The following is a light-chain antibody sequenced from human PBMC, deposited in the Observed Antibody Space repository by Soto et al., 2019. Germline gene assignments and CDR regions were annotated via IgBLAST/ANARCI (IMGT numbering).Light chain of an antibody. CDR1: QSVSNNY. CDR3: QQYGGSLPIT. CDR2: DAS. Sequence: TLSLSPVERATLSCRAIQSVSNNYLAWYQQKPGQAPRLLIYDASSRATGIPDRFSGSGSGTDFTLTISRLEPEDSAVYYCQQYGGSLPITFGQGTRLEIK. J-gene: IGKJ5*01. V-gene: IGKV3-20*01.